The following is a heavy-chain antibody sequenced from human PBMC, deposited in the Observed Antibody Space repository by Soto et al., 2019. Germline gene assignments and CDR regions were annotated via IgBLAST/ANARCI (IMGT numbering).Heavy chain of an antibody. CDR2: INHRGNS. J-gene: IGHJ4*02. D-gene: IGHD4-17*01. Sequence: SETLSRTCDVSGYSISSGYYWAWVRQPPGKGMEWIGSINHRGNSYYNPSLKSRVTISVDTSKNQGSLKVSSVTAADTAVYYCVRSGDDYGSYIDYWGQGTLVTVSS. V-gene: IGHV4-38-2*01. CDR3: VRSGDDYGSYIDY. CDR1: GYSISSGYY.